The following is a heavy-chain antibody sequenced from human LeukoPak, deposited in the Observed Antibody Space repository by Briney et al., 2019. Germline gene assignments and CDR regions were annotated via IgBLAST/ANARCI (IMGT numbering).Heavy chain of an antibody. V-gene: IGHV1-2*02. CDR3: AREVGGDGYNVDY. CDR1: GYTFTGYY. CDR2: INPNSGGT. Sequence: GASVKVSCKASGYTFTGYYKHWVRQAPGQGLERMGWINPNSGGTNYAQKFQGRVTMTRDTSISTAYMELSRLRSDDTAVYYCAREVGGDGYNVDYWGQGTLVTVSS. D-gene: IGHD5-24*01. J-gene: IGHJ4*02.